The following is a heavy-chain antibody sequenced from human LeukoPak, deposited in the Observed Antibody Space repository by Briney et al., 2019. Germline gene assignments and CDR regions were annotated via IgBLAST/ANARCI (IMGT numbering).Heavy chain of an antibody. D-gene: IGHD6-19*01. Sequence: PGTSLRLSCAASGFTFSIYGMHWVRQAPGKGLEFVAGIWEDGTNIHYADSVKGRFTISRDNSKNTLYLQMNSLRAEDTAVYLCARVGYNSGWYEYWGQGTLVTVSS. J-gene: IGHJ4*02. CDR2: IWEDGTNI. CDR1: GFTFSIYG. V-gene: IGHV3-33*01. CDR3: ARVGYNSGWYEY.